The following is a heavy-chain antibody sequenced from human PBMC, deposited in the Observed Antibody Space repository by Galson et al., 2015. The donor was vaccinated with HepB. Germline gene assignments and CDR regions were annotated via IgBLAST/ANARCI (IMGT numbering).Heavy chain of an antibody. CDR1: GDSVSSNSAA. CDR2: TYYRFKWYN. V-gene: IGHV6-1*01. D-gene: IGHD3-22*01. J-gene: IGHJ3*02. Sequence: CAISGDSVSSNSAAWNWIRQSPSRGLEWLGRTYYRFKWYNDYAVSVKSRITINPDTSKNQFSLQLNSVTPEDTAVYYCARVTLAGRLFDAFDIWGQGTMVTVSS. CDR3: ARVTLAGRLFDAFDI.